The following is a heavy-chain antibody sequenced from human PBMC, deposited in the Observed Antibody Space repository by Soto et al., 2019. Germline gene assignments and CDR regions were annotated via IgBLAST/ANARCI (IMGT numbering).Heavy chain of an antibody. V-gene: IGHV4-4*02. J-gene: IGHJ4*02. Sequence: QVQLQESGPGLVKPSGTLSLTCAVSSGSISSSNWWSWVRQPPGKGLEWIGEIYHSGSTNYNPSLESRVTRSADKSKNQFSLKLSSVTAADTAVYYCARGSGSSGYGIGSFDYWSQGTLVTVSS. CDR1: SGSISSSNW. CDR2: IYHSGST. CDR3: ARGSGSSGYGIGSFDY. D-gene: IGHD5-12*01.